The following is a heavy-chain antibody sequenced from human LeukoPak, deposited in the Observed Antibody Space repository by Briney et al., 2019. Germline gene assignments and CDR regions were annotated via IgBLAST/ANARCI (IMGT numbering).Heavy chain of an antibody. CDR2: IYYSGST. V-gene: IGHV4-59*12. J-gene: IGHJ4*02. Sequence: NPSETLSLTCTVSGGSISSYYWSWIRQPPGKGLEWIGYIYYSGSTNYNPSLKSRVTISVDTSKNQFSLKLSSVTAADTAVYYCAVVRGVIIDYWGQGTLVTVSS. CDR1: GGSISSYY. D-gene: IGHD3-10*01. CDR3: AVVRGVIIDY.